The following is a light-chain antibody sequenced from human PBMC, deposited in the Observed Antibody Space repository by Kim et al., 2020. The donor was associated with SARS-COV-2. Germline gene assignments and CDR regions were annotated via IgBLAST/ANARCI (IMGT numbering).Light chain of an antibody. J-gene: IGKJ4*01. CDR1: QRVSSSY. CDR3: QQYGSSPLT. Sequence: SPGESATPSCRDRQRVSSSYLAWYQQKPGQAPRLLIYGASSRATGIPDRFSGSGSGTDFTLTISRLEPEDFAVYYCQQYGSSPLTFGGGTKVDIK. V-gene: IGKV3-20*01. CDR2: GAS.